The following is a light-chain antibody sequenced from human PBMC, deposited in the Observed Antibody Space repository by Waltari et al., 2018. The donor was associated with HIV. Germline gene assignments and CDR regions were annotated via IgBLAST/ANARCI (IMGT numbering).Light chain of an antibody. J-gene: IGKJ1*01. CDR3: QQYDSSPWT. CDR1: QIITTRY. V-gene: IGKV3-20*01. Sequence: EIVLTQSPGTLSLSPGERATLSCRASQIITTRYLAWYQQKPGQAPRVLIYGASSRATGIPDRFSGSGSGTDFTLTSSRLEPEDFAVYHCQQYDSSPWTFGQGTKVEIK. CDR2: GAS.